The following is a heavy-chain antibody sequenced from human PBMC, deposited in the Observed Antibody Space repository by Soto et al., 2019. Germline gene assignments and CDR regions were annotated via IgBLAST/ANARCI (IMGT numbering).Heavy chain of an antibody. CDR1: GYTFSSYA. V-gene: IGHV1-3*01. D-gene: IGHD7-27*01. CDR3: ARDTGDGTFDF. CDR2: INAGYGNT. Sequence: QVHLVQSGAEVRKPGASVRVSCKASGYTFSSYAMHWVRQAPGQRLEWMGWINAGYGNTKSSPKFQDRVTISRDTSASTAYMELTSLRSEDTAVYYCARDTGDGTFDFWGQGTLVTVSS. J-gene: IGHJ4*02.